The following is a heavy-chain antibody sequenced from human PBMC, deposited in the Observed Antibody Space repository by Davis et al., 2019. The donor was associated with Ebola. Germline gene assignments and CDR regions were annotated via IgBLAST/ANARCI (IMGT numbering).Heavy chain of an antibody. CDR2: IIPIFGTA. D-gene: IGHD1-26*01. Sequence: SVKVSCKASGATFSSYAISWVRKAPGQGLEWMGGIIPIFGTANYAQKFQGRVTITADESTSTAYMELSSLRAEDTAVYYCAKHRNVVGAPIDYWGQGTLVTVSS. CDR1: GATFSSYA. CDR3: AKHRNVVGAPIDY. V-gene: IGHV1-69*13. J-gene: IGHJ4*02.